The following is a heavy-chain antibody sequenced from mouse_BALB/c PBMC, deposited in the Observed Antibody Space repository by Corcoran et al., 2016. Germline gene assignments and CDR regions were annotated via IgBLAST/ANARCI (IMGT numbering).Heavy chain of an antibody. CDR2: IYPGSGNT. J-gene: IGHJ2*01. V-gene: IGHV1-84*02. Sequence: QIQLQQSGPELVKPGASVKISCKASGYTFTDYYINWVKQKPGQGLEWIGGIYPGSGNTKYNEKFKGKATLTVDTSSSTAYMQLSSLTSEDTAVYFCASQRFDYWGQGTTLTVSS. CDR3: ASQRFDY. CDR1: GYTFTDYY.